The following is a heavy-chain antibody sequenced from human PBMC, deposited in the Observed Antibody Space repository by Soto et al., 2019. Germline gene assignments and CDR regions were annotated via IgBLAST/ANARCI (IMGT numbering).Heavy chain of an antibody. Sequence: QVQLVESGGGVVQPGRSLRLSCAASGFTFSSYAMHWVRQAPGKGLEWVAVISYDGSNKYYADSVKGRFTISRDNSKNTLYLQMNSLRAEDTAVYYCARVSRRDILTGYPTRKSAAPNYGMDVWGQGTTVTVSS. CDR1: GFTFSSYA. V-gene: IGHV3-30-3*01. J-gene: IGHJ6*02. D-gene: IGHD3-9*01. CDR3: ARVSRRDILTGYPTRKSAAPNYGMDV. CDR2: ISYDGSNK.